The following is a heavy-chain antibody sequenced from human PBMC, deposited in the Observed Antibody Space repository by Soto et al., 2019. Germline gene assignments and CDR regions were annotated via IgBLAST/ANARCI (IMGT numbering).Heavy chain of an antibody. V-gene: IGHV5-51*01. CDR1: GYSFTSYW. Sequence: GESLKISCKGSGYSFTSYWIGWVRQVPGKGLEWMGIIYPGDSDTRYSPSFQGQVTISADKSISTAYLQWSSLKASDTAMYYCARQRVVYYYDSSGPLHYFDYWGQGTLVTVSS. CDR3: ARQRVVYYYDSSGPLHYFDY. CDR2: IYPGDSDT. D-gene: IGHD3-22*01. J-gene: IGHJ4*02.